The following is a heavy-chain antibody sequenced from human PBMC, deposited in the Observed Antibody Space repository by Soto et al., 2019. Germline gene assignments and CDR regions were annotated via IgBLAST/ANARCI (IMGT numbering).Heavy chain of an antibody. CDR1: GYTFTSYG. CDR2: ISAYNGNT. V-gene: IGHV1-18*01. J-gene: IGHJ6*02. Sequence: GASVKVSCKASGYTFTSYGISWVRQAPGQGLEWMGWISAYNGNTNYAQKLQGRVTMTTDTSTSTAYMELRSLRSDDTAVYYCARDRVAVPKASYYGMDVWGQGTTVTVS. D-gene: IGHD6-19*01. CDR3: ARDRVAVPKASYYGMDV.